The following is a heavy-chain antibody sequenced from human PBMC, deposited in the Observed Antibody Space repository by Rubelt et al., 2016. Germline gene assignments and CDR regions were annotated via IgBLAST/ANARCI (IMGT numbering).Heavy chain of an antibody. J-gene: IGHJ5*02. Sequence: GQGLEWMGWINPNSGGTNYAQKFQGRVTMTRDSSISTAYMELSRLRSDDTAVYYCAREKKWFDPWGQGTLVTVSS. V-gene: IGHV1-2*02. CDR3: AREKKWFDP. CDR2: INPNSGGT.